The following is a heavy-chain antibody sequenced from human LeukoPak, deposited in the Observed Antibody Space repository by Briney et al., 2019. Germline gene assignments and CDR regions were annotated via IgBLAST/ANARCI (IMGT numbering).Heavy chain of an antibody. D-gene: IGHD6-6*01. J-gene: IGHJ4*02. CDR3: AKDSSSSPYYFDY. V-gene: IGHV3-23*01. CDR1: GFTFSSYA. Sequence: PPGGSLRLSCAASGFTFSSYAISWVRQAPGKALEWVSAISGGGGATYYAFSAKGRITIARDNSKSTLYLQMSSLRAEDTAVYYCAKDSSSSPYYFDYWGQGTLVTVSS. CDR2: ISGGGGAT.